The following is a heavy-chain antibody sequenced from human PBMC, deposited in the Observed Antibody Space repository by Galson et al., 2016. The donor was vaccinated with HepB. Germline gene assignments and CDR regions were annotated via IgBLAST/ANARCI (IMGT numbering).Heavy chain of an antibody. CDR1: GGSISSGGYY. CDR2: IYYSGST. CDR3: ATTTDYSPWWYFDL. Sequence: TLSLTCTVSGGSISSGGYYWSWIRQHPGKGLEWIGYIYYSGSTYYNPSLKSRITISVDTSKNQFSLKLSSVTAADTAVYYCATTTDYSPWWYFDLWGRGTPVTVSS. J-gene: IGHJ2*01. V-gene: IGHV4-31*03. D-gene: IGHD3-9*01.